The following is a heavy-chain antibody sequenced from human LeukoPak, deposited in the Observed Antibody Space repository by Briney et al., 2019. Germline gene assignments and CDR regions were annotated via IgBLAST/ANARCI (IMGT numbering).Heavy chain of an antibody. V-gene: IGHV3-23*01. CDR2: ISASGRNT. CDR1: GLTFSSYA. D-gene: IGHD3-22*01. J-gene: IGHJ2*01. Sequence: PGGSLRLSCAASGLTFSSYAMNWVRQAPGKGLEWVSSISASGRNTYSADSVKGRFTISRDNSKNTLYLQMNSLRPEDTAVYYCARDRGGYYEIRYFDLWGRGTLVTVSS. CDR3: ARDRGGYYEIRYFDL.